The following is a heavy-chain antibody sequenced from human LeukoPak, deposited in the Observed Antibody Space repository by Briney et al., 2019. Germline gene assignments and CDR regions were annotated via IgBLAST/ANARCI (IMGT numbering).Heavy chain of an antibody. CDR2: IIPIFGTA. D-gene: IGHD4-17*01. J-gene: IGHJ4*02. Sequence: SVKVSCTASGGTFSSYAISWVRQAHGQGLEWMGGIIPIFGTANYAQKFQGRVTITADDSTSTAYMELSSLRSEDMAVYYCARDKPDYAFDYWGQGTLVTVSS. CDR3: ARDKPDYAFDY. CDR1: GGTFSSYA. V-gene: IGHV1-69*13.